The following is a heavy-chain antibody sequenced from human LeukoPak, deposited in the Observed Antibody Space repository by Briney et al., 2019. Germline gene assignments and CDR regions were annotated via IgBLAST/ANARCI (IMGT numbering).Heavy chain of an antibody. V-gene: IGHV3-21*01. Sequence: PGGSLRLSCAAPGFSFSSYSMNWVRQPPGKGLEWVSSISSSSSSIYYADSVKGRFTISRDNAKNSLYLQMNSLRAEDTAVYYCAIMGLFDYWGQGTLVTVSS. J-gene: IGHJ4*02. CDR1: GFSFSSYS. CDR3: AIMGLFDY. CDR2: ISSSSSSI.